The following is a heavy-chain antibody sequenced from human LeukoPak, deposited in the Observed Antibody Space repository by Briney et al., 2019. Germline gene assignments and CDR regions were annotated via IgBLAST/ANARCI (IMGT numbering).Heavy chain of an antibody. J-gene: IGHJ4*02. D-gene: IGHD2-2*01. CDR1: GGTFSSYA. CDR2: IIPIFGTA. V-gene: IGHV1-69*05. Sequence: SVKVSCKASGGTFSSYAISWVRQAPGQGLEWMGGIIPIFGTANYAQKFQGRVTITTDESTSTAYMELSSLRSEDTAVYYCARETIVVVPAAIQTLGYFDYWGQGTLVTVSS. CDR3: ARETIVVVPAAIQTLGYFDY.